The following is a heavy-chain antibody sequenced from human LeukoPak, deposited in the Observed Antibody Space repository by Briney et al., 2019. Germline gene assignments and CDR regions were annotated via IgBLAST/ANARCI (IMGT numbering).Heavy chain of an antibody. V-gene: IGHV1-69*02. D-gene: IGHD2-2*01. CDR1: GGTFSSYT. J-gene: IGHJ4*02. CDR2: IIPILGIA. CDR3: APRPYCSSTSCLPDY. Sequence: GASVKVSCKASGGTFSSYTISWVRQAPGQGLEWMGRIIPILGIANYAQKFQGRVTITADKSTSTAYTELSSLRSEDTAVYYCAPRPYCSSTSCLPDYWGQGTLVTVSS.